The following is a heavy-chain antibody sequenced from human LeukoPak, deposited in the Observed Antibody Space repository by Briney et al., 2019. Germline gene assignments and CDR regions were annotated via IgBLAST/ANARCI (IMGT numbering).Heavy chain of an antibody. CDR2: IWYDGSTK. V-gene: IGHV3-33*06. J-gene: IGHJ4*02. Sequence: GRSLRLSCSASGFTFSNYDIHWVRQAPGKGLEWVALIWYDGSTKYYADSVKARFTISRDNSENTLYLQMNSLRAEDTAVYYCAKDHGNNHYSLDYWGQGILVTVSS. CDR1: GFTFSNYD. CDR3: AKDHGNNHYSLDY. D-gene: IGHD2-15*01.